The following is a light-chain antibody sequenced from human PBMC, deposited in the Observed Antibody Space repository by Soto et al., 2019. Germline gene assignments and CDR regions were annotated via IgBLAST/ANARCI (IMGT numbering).Light chain of an antibody. Sequence: DIVMTQSPDSLAVSLGERATINCKSSQSVFCSSNNRNCLAWYQQKPGQPPKLLIYWASTRESGVPDRFSGSGSVTDFTLTISSLQAEDVAVYYCQQYSSTPRTFGQGTKVEIK. J-gene: IGKJ1*01. CDR1: QSVFCSSNNRNC. CDR2: WAS. V-gene: IGKV4-1*01. CDR3: QQYSSTPRT.